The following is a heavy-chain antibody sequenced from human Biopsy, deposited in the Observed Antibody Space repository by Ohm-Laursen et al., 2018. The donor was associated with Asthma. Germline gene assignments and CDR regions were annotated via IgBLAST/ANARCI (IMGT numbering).Heavy chain of an antibody. J-gene: IGHJ4*02. V-gene: IGHV3-7*05. D-gene: IGHD2-15*01. CDR2: IKEDGSEK. CDR1: GFTFSTSW. CDR3: ARDVDLRSVY. Sequence: LSLTCAASGFTFSTSWMTWVRQAPGKGLEWVANIKEDGSEKNYVDSVKGRFTISRGNGKNSLYLQMNSLRAEDTAVYYCARDVDLRSVYWGQGTLVTVSS.